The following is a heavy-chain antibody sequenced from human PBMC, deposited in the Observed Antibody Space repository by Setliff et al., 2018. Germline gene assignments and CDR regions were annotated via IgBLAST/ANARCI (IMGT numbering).Heavy chain of an antibody. V-gene: IGHV1-18*01. Sequence: GASVKVSCKASGYTFTSYGISWVRQAPGQGLEWMGWISAYNGNTNYAQKLQGRVTMTTDTSTSTASMELRSLRSDDTAVYYCARAQSWSGGPYYFDNWGQGTLVTVSS. CDR2: ISAYNGNT. J-gene: IGHJ4*02. CDR3: ARAQSWSGGPYYFDN. D-gene: IGHD3-3*01. CDR1: GYTFTSYG.